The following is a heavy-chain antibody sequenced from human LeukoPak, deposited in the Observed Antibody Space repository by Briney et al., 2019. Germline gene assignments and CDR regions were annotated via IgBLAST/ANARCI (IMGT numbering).Heavy chain of an antibody. D-gene: IGHD1-1*01. J-gene: IGHJ6*03. CDR1: GGSISSYY. CDR2: IYTSGST. V-gene: IGHV4-4*09. Sequence: PSETLSLTCTVSGGSISSYYWSWIRQPPGKGLEWIGYIYTSGSTNYNPSLKSRVTISVDTSKNQFSLKLSSVTAADTAVYYCARLILETFNEYYYYYYMDVWGKGTTVTVSS. CDR3: ARLILETFNEYYYYYYMDV.